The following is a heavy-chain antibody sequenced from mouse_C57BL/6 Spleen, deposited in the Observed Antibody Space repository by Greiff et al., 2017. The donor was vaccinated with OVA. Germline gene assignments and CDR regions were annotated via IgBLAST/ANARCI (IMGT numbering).Heavy chain of an antibody. D-gene: IGHD2-4*01. Sequence: EVQLQQSGPELVKPGASVKISCKASGYTFTDYYMNWVKQSHGKSLEWIGDINPNNGGTSYNQKFKGKATLTVDKSSSTAYMELRSLTSEDSAVYYGALRGDNDEDWFAYWGQGTVVTVSA. CDR2: INPNNGGT. J-gene: IGHJ3*01. CDR1: GYTFTDYY. V-gene: IGHV1-26*01. CDR3: ALRGDNDEDWFAY.